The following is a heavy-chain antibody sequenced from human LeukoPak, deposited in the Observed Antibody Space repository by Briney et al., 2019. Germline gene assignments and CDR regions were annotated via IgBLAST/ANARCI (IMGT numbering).Heavy chain of an antibody. CDR1: EFNIRTYS. V-gene: IGHV3-21*01. D-gene: IGHD3-22*01. CDR2: ISSNSRYI. Sequence: KPGGSLRLSCAASEFNIRTYSMNWVRQAPGKGLEWVSSISSNSRYIYYEDSVKGRFTISRDNSKNTLYLQMNSLRAEDTAVYYCAKDLYYDSSGYYPAFDIWGQGTMVTVSS. J-gene: IGHJ3*02. CDR3: AKDLYYDSSGYYPAFDI.